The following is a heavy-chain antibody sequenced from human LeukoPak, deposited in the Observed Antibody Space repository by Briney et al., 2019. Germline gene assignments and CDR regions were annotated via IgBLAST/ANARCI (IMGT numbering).Heavy chain of an antibody. Sequence: GGSLRLSCAASGFTFSSYGMSWVRQAPGKGLEWVSAISGSGGSTYYADSVKGRFTISRDNSKNTLYLQMNSLRAEDTAVYYCAKGDQDIVVVPATLIDYWGQGALVTVSS. CDR3: AKGDQDIVVVPATLIDY. CDR1: GFTFSSYG. CDR2: ISGSGGST. J-gene: IGHJ4*02. V-gene: IGHV3-23*01. D-gene: IGHD2-2*01.